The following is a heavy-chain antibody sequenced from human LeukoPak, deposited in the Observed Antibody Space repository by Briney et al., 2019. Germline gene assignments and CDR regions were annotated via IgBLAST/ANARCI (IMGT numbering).Heavy chain of an antibody. V-gene: IGHV4-59*01. J-gene: IGHJ4*02. CDR2: IYYSGST. Sequence: SETLSLTCTVAGYSISGYYWSWIRQPPGKGLEWIGYIYYSGSTYYNPSLKSRVTISLDTSKNQFSLKLNSVTAADTAVYYCARGGYSSPNRMDYWGQGTLVTVSS. CDR1: GYSISGYY. D-gene: IGHD6-13*01. CDR3: ARGGYSSPNRMDY.